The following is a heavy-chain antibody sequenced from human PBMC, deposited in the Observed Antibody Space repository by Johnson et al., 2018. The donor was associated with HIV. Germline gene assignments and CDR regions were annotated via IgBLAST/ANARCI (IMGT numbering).Heavy chain of an antibody. D-gene: IGHD3-3*01. Sequence: EQLVESGGGLIQPGGSLRLSCAASGFTVSSNYMSWVRQAPGKGLEWVSVIYSGGSTFYADSVKGRFTISRDNSKGTLYLQMDGLRPEATALYYCAKDLGERECEEWASDYYDFGRDLPCLDPRGVVGTFDIWGQGTMVTVSA. CDR2: IYSGGST. J-gene: IGHJ3*02. CDR3: AKDLGERECEEWASDYYDFGRDLPCLDPRGVVGTFDI. CDR1: GFTVSSNY. V-gene: IGHV3-66*03.